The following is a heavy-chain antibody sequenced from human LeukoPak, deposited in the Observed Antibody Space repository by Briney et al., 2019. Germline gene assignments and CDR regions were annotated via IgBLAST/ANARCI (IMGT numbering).Heavy chain of an antibody. CDR3: ASDRTYYYDSSGYSDAFDI. CDR2: IIPIFGTA. CDR1: GGTFSSYA. Sequence: SVKVSCKASGGTFSSYAISWVRQAPGQGLEWMGGIIPIFGTANYAQKFQGRVTITTDESTSTAYMELSSLRSEDTAVYYCASDRTYYYDSSGYSDAFDIWGQGTMVTVAS. D-gene: IGHD3-22*01. J-gene: IGHJ3*02. V-gene: IGHV1-69*05.